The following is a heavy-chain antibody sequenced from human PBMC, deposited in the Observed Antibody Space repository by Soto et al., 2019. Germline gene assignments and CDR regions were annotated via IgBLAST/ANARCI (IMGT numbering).Heavy chain of an antibody. V-gene: IGHV1-46*01. D-gene: IGHD3-22*01. CDR2: INPSGGST. CDR3: ARGLIYDSSGYYFDY. J-gene: IGHJ4*02. CDR1: GGTFSSYA. Sequence: ASVKVSCKASGGTFSSYAISWVRQAPGQGLEWMGIINPSGGSTSYAQKFQGRVTMTRDTSTSTVYMELSSLRSEDTAVYYCARGLIYDSSGYYFDYWGQGTLVTVSS.